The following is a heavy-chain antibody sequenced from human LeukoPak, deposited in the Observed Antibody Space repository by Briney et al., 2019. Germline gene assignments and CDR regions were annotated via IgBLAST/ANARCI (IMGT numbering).Heavy chain of an antibody. D-gene: IGHD3-10*01. J-gene: IGHJ5*02. CDR1: GYTFTSYG. CDR2: ISAYNGNT. Sequence: ASVKVSCKASGYTFTSYGISWVRQAPGQGLEWMGWISAYNGNTNYAQKLQGRVTMTTDTSTSTAYMELRSLRSDDTAVYYCARVARVFWRITMVRGVTAPYNWFDPWGQGTLVTVSS. V-gene: IGHV1-18*01. CDR3: ARVARVFWRITMVRGVTAPYNWFDP.